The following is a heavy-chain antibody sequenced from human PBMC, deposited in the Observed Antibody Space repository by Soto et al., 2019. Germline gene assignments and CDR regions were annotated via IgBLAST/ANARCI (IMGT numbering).Heavy chain of an antibody. CDR2: ISGSGGST. J-gene: IGHJ3*02. CDR1: GFTFSSYA. V-gene: IGHV3-23*01. D-gene: IGHD3-10*01. Sequence: GGSLRLSCAASGFTFSSYAMSWVRQAPGKGLEWVPAISGSGGSTYYADSVKGRFTISRDNSKNTLYLQMNSLRAEDTAVYYCAKERLLWFGELFSTDAFDIWGQGTMVTVSS. CDR3: AKERLLWFGELFSTDAFDI.